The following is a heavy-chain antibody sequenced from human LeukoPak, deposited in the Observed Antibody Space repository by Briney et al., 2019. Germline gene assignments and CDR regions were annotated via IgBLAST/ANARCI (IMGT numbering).Heavy chain of an antibody. J-gene: IGHJ6*02. CDR1: GYTFTGYY. CDR2: INPNSGGT. CDR3: ARGGGSIAVAGTYYYYGMDV. D-gene: IGHD6-19*01. Sequence: ASVKVSCKASGYTFTGYYMHWVRQAPGQGLEWMGWINPNSGGTNYAQKVQGRVTMTRDTSISTAYMELSRLRSDDTAVYYCARGGGSIAVAGTYYYYGMDVWGQGTTVTVSS. V-gene: IGHV1-2*02.